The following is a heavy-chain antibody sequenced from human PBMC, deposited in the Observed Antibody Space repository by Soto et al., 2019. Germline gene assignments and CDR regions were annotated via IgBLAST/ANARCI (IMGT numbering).Heavy chain of an antibody. Sequence: NPSETLSLTCAVSGRSISSGGYSWSWIRQPPGKGLEWIGYIYHSGSTYYSPSLKSRVTISVDRSKNQFSLKLSSVTAADTAVYYCARANYDILTGYYRKPGNWFDPWGQGTLVTVSS. CDR1: GRSISSGGYS. V-gene: IGHV4-30-2*01. J-gene: IGHJ5*02. CDR2: IYHSGST. CDR3: ARANYDILTGYYRKPGNWFDP. D-gene: IGHD3-9*01.